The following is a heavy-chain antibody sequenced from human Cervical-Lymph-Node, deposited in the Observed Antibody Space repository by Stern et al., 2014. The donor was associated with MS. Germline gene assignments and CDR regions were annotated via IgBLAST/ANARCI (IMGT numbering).Heavy chain of an antibody. CDR2: ISWNSGSM. D-gene: IGHD6-19*01. CDR3: AKDISSGRWEAQYYYGMDV. V-gene: IGHV3-9*01. J-gene: IGHJ6*02. Sequence: EVQLVESGGGLVQPGRSLRLSCAGSRFNFDDYAMHWVRQAPGRGLEWVSSISWNSGSMEYADSVKGRFTISRDNAKNSLYLQMDSLRVEDPAIYYCAKDISSGRWEAQYYYGMDVWGQGTTVTVSS. CDR1: RFNFDDYA.